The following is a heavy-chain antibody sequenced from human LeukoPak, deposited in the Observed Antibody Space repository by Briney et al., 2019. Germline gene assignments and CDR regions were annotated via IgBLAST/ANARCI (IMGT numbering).Heavy chain of an antibody. CDR3: ARDRRGYSYGYGGFWFDP. D-gene: IGHD5-18*01. Sequence: SETLSLTCTVSGGSISSGGYSWSWIRQHPGKGLEWIGYIYYSGSTYYNPSLKSRVTISVDTSKNQFSLKLSSVTAADTAVYYCARDRRGYSYGYGGFWFDPWGQGTLVTVSS. J-gene: IGHJ5*02. CDR1: GGSISSGGYS. V-gene: IGHV4-31*03. CDR2: IYYSGST.